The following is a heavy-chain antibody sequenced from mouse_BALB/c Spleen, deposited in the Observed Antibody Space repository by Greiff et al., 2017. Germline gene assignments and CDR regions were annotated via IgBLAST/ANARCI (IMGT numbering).Heavy chain of an antibody. V-gene: IGHV1-7*01. CDR1: GFTFTSYW. CDR2: INPSTGYT. CDR3: ARAPVYYGYGGFAY. Sequence: QVQLQQSGAELVKPGASVKMSCTASGFTFTSYWMHWVKQRPGQGLEWIGYINPSTGYTEYNQKFKDKATLTADTSSSTAYMQLSSLTSEDSAVYYYARAPVYYGYGGFAYWGQGTLVTVSA. J-gene: IGHJ3*01. D-gene: IGHD2-2*01.